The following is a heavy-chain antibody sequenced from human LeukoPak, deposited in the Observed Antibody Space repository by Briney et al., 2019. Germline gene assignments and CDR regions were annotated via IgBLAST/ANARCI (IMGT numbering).Heavy chain of an antibody. V-gene: IGHV3-7*01. J-gene: IGHJ5*02. Sequence: GGSLRLSCAASGFMFSSNWMSWVRQAPGKGLEWVASIKEEGSEKHYVDSVKGRFTISRDNAKNSLYLQMNSLRAEDTAVYYCARGHYQLSWGQGILVTVSS. CDR2: IKEEGSEK. D-gene: IGHD2-2*01. CDR1: GFMFSSNW. CDR3: ARGHYQLS.